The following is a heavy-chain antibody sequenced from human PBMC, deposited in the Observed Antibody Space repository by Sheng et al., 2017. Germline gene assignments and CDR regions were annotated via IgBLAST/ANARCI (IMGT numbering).Heavy chain of an antibody. CDR1: GGSFSGYY. Sequence: QVQLQQWGAGLLKPSETLSLTCAVYGGSFSGYYWSWIRQPPGKGLEWIGEINHSGSTNYNPSLKSRVTISVDTSKNQFSLKLSSVTAADTAVYYCARRYRSYSSSEYYYYVLRYGRLGPRTTVTVSS. CDR3: ARRYRSYSSSEYYYYVLRYGR. D-gene: IGHD6-6*01. V-gene: IGHV4-34*01. CDR2: INHSGST. J-gene: IGHJ6*02.